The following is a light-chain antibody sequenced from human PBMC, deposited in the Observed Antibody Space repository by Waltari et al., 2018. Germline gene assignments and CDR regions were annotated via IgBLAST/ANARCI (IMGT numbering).Light chain of an antibody. CDR1: KDIKKC. CDR3: QQCENLPLT. V-gene: IGKV1-33*01. CDR2: DAS. Sequence: DIQMTQSPSSLSASLGDRVTITCQASKDIKKCLNWYQQTPGKAPKLLIYDASSLQTGVPSRFSGSGFGTDFTFTISSLQPEDFATYYCQQCENLPLTFGGGTKVGIK. J-gene: IGKJ4*01.